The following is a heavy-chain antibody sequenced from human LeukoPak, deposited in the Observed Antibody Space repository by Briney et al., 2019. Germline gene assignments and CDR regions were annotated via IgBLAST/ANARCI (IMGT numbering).Heavy chain of an antibody. CDR1: GYTFTSYD. Sequence: ASVKVSCKASGYTFTSYDINWVRQATGQGLEWMGWMNPNSGNTGYAQKFQGRVTITRNTSISTAYMELSSLRSEDTAEYYCARGPEKYCTNGVCDSNYYYYYMDVWGKGITVTVSS. J-gene: IGHJ6*03. CDR2: MNPNSGNT. CDR3: ARGPEKYCTNGVCDSNYYYYYMDV. V-gene: IGHV1-8*03. D-gene: IGHD2-8*01.